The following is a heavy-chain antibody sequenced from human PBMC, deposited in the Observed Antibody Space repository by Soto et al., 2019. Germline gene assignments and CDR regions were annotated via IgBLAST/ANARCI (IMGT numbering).Heavy chain of an antibody. D-gene: IGHD4-17*01. J-gene: IGHJ4*02. CDR3: AKFSKPNTD. Sequence: EVQLLESGGGLVQPGGSLRLSCAASGFSFTTYAMNWVRQAPGKGLEWVSSISGSDGSTYYADSVKGRFTISRDNSKNTLYLQMNSLRAEDTAVYYCAKFSKPNTDWGQGTLVTVSS. CDR1: GFSFTTYA. V-gene: IGHV3-23*01. CDR2: ISGSDGST.